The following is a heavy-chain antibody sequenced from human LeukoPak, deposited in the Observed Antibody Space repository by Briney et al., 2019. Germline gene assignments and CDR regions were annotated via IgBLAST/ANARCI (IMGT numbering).Heavy chain of an antibody. CDR2: IRSDGGEE. V-gene: IGHV3-30*02. D-gene: IGHD6-13*01. CDR3: AIFRWGSTWYYADH. Sequence: GGSLRLSCAASGFTFSGFGMHWVRQAPGKGLECVAFIRSDGGEEFYLDSVRGRFTISRDNCKNTLYLQMNSLTADDTAVYYCAIFRWGSTWYYADHWGQGTLVTVSS. CDR1: GFTFSGFG. J-gene: IGHJ4*02.